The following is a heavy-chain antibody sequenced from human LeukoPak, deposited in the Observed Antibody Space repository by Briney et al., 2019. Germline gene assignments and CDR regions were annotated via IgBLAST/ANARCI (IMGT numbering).Heavy chain of an antibody. Sequence: AGGSLRLSCEASGFTFTNAWMSWVRQAPGKGLVWVSRITIDGSSTTYADSVKGRFTISRDSAKNTLYLQMNSLRAEDTAVYYCTRDRFYAMDVWGQGTTVTVPS. J-gene: IGHJ6*02. CDR2: ITIDGSST. CDR1: GFTFTNAW. V-gene: IGHV3-74*03. CDR3: TRDRFYAMDV.